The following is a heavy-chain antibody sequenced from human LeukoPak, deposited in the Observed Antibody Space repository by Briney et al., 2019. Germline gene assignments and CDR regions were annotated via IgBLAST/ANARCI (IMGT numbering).Heavy chain of an antibody. D-gene: IGHD2-15*01. V-gene: IGHV4-34*01. CDR3: ASGVCSGGSCYSRGLWFDP. J-gene: IGHJ5*02. Sequence: SETLSLTCAVYGGSFSGYYWSWIRQPPGKGLEWIGEINHSGSTNYNPSLKSRVTISVDTSKNQFSLKLSSVTAADTAVYYCASGVCSGGSCYSRGLWFDPWGQGTLVTVS. CDR2: INHSGST. CDR1: GGSFSGYY.